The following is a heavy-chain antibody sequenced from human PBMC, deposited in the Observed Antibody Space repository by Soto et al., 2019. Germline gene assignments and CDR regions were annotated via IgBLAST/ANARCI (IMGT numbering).Heavy chain of an antibody. CDR1: GDTFTDYY. CDR3: ARGGHVVVVTAASDY. CDR2: VNPSGGHT. Sequence: QVQLMQSGAEVKKPGASVKVSCKASGDTFTDYYIHWVRQAPGQGLEWMGTVNPSGGHTTYAQHFLGRVTMTRAPSTSTLYTPLTSLTADDTAIYYCARGGHVVVVTAASDYWGQGTLVTVAS. D-gene: IGHD2-21*02. V-gene: IGHV1-46*01. J-gene: IGHJ4*02.